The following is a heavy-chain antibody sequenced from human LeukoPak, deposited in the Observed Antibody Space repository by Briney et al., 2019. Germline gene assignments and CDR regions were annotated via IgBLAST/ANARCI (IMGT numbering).Heavy chain of an antibody. Sequence: GGSLRLSCVASGFTFKNYVMNWVRQAPGKGLEWLATIYGSGVSISYADSVKGRFTISRDNSNNTLYLQMNSLRAEDTAVYYCAKEREYYDSSGYSGFDYWGQGTLVTVSS. J-gene: IGHJ4*02. CDR3: AKEREYYDSSGYSGFDY. CDR1: GFTFKNYV. V-gene: IGHV3-23*01. D-gene: IGHD3-22*01. CDR2: IYGSGVSI.